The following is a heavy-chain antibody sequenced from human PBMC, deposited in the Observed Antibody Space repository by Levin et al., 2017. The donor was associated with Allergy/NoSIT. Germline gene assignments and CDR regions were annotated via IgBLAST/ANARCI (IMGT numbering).Heavy chain of an antibody. V-gene: IGHV3-21*01. CDR2: ISSTSSYI. CDR1: GFTFSSYS. CDR3: ARDDYDFWSGYLVTFDY. J-gene: IGHJ4*02. Sequence: GESLKISCAASGFTFSSYSMNWVRQAPGKGLEWVSSISSTSSYIYYADSVKGRFTISRDNAKNSLYLQMNSLRAEDTAVYYCARDDYDFWSGYLVTFDYWGQGTLVTVSS. D-gene: IGHD3-3*01.